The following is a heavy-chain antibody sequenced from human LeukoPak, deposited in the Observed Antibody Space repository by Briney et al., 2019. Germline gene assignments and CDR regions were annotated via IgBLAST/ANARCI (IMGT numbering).Heavy chain of an antibody. J-gene: IGHJ4*02. D-gene: IGHD1-26*01. Sequence: GASVKVSCKASGYTFTGYYMHWVRQAPGQGLKGMGWINPNSGGINYAQKFQGRVTMTRDTSISTAYMELSRLRSDDTAVYYCAREDMGYLLVYWGQGTLVTVSS. CDR2: INPNSGGI. V-gene: IGHV1-2*02. CDR1: GYTFTGYY. CDR3: AREDMGYLLVY.